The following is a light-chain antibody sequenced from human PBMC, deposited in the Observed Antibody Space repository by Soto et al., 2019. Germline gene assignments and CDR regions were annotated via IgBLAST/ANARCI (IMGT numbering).Light chain of an antibody. CDR1: QSISNH. Sequence: IQMTQSPSSLSASVEDRFSITCRASQSISNHLNWYQQKPGKAPKLLIFAASSLQSGVPSRFSGSRSGPDFTLTISSLQPEDFATYYCQQSYSSPPTLGQGTKVDIK. V-gene: IGKV1-39*01. CDR3: QQSYSSPPT. CDR2: AAS. J-gene: IGKJ1*01.